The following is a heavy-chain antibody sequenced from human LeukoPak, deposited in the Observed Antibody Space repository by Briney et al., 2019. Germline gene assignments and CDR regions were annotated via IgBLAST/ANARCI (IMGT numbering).Heavy chain of an antibody. V-gene: IGHV3-23*01. CDR2: ISASGGST. CDR1: GFTFSSYA. J-gene: IGHJ4*02. CDR3: TKDGWIHAGTYDY. Sequence: QPGGSLRLSCAASGFTFSSYAMSWVRQAPGKGLEWVSGISASGGSTYYADSVKGRFIISRDNSKNTLFLRMYNLRAEDTALYYCTKDGWIHAGTYDYWGQGSLVTVSP. D-gene: IGHD2-2*03.